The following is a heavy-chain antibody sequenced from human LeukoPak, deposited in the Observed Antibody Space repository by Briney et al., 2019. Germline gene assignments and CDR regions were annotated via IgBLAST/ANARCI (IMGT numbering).Heavy chain of an antibody. V-gene: IGHV3-23*01. CDR3: TTVVDCSSTSCYIFDY. CDR2: IGGSSGST. CDR1: GFTFSTYA. D-gene: IGHD2-2*02. J-gene: IGHJ4*02. Sequence: GGSLRLSCAASGFTFSTYAMSWVRQAPGKGLEWVSAIGGSSGSTNYADSVKGRFTISRDSSKNTVYLQMNSLRAEDTAVYYCTTVVDCSSTSCYIFDYWGQGTLVTVSS.